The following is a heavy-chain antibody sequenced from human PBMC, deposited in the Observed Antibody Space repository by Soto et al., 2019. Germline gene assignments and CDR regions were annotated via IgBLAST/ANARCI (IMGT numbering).Heavy chain of an antibody. CDR1: GYSFTSYW. D-gene: IGHD5-18*01. CDR2: IYPGDSDT. J-gene: IGHJ5*02. Sequence: GKSLKISCKGSGYSFTSYWIGWVRQMPRKDLAWMGIIYPGDSDTRYSPSFQGQVTISADKSISTAYLQWSSLKASHTAMYYCARHQLGGSYGYDWFDPRGQGTLVTGSS. V-gene: IGHV5-51*01. CDR3: ARHQLGGSYGYDWFDP.